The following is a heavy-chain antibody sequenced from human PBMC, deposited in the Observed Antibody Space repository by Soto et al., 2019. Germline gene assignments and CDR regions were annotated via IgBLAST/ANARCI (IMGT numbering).Heavy chain of an antibody. Sequence: QVQLVQSGAEVKQPGSSVKVSCQASGVTFSSFAISWVRQAPGQGLEWMGGIIPIFRTPNYAQNFQGRVTNTADESTSAVYMELSRLRSEDTAVYYCARSTGSGFRPGTHRFNWFDTWGQGTLVTVSS. CDR3: ARSTGSGFRPGTHRFNWFDT. J-gene: IGHJ5*02. CDR2: IIPIFRTP. D-gene: IGHD5-12*01. V-gene: IGHV1-69*01. CDR1: GVTFSSFA.